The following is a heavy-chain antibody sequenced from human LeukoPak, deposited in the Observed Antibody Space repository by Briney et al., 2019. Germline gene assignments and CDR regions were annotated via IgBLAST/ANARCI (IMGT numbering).Heavy chain of an antibody. V-gene: IGHV3-23*01. Sequence: GGSLRLSCAASGFTLSSYAMSWVRQAPGKGLEWVSAISGSGGSTYYADSVKGRFTISRDNSKNTLYLQMNSLRAEDTAVYYCAKDIFHYGSGSYYQPFDYWGQGTLVTVSS. J-gene: IGHJ4*02. CDR2: ISGSGGST. CDR1: GFTLSSYA. D-gene: IGHD3-10*01. CDR3: AKDIFHYGSGSYYQPFDY.